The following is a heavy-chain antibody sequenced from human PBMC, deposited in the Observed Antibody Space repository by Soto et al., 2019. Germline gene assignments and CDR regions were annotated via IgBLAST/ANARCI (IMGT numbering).Heavy chain of an antibody. V-gene: IGHV3-23*01. CDR3: AKDGRDIVVVPAAPDY. D-gene: IGHD2-2*01. CDR2: ISGSGGST. Sequence: GGSLRLSCAASGFTFGSFAMSWVRQAPGKGLEWVSGISGSGGSTYYADSGKGRFTISRANSKNTLYLQMNSLRAEDTAVYYCAKDGRDIVVVPAAPDYWGQGTLVTVSS. CDR1: GFTFGSFA. J-gene: IGHJ4*02.